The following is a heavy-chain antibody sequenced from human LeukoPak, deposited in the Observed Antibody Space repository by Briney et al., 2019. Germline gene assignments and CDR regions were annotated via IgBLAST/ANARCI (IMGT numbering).Heavy chain of an antibody. D-gene: IGHD2-2*01. Sequence: ASVKVSCKASGYIFTSYYMHWVRQAPGQGLEWMGIINPSGGSTSYAPKFQGRVTMTRDTSTSTVYMELSSLRSGDTAVYYCARDYVVPAAYDYYYYYGMDVWGQGTTVTVSS. CDR2: INPSGGST. J-gene: IGHJ6*02. CDR1: GYIFTSYY. V-gene: IGHV1-46*01. CDR3: ARDYVVPAAYDYYYYYGMDV.